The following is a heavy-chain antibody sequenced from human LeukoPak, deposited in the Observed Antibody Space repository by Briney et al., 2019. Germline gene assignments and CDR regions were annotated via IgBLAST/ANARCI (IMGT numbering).Heavy chain of an antibody. V-gene: IGHV3-30*02. Sequence: PGGSLRLSCAASGFTFSSYCMHWVRQAPGKGLEWVAFIRYDGSKKYYVDSVKGRFTISRDNSKNSLYLQMNSLRAEDTAVYYCGKDWIAVAGITMKEWGQGTLVTVSS. D-gene: IGHD6-19*01. CDR3: GKDWIAVAGITMKE. CDR1: GFTFSSYC. J-gene: IGHJ1*01. CDR2: IRYDGSKK.